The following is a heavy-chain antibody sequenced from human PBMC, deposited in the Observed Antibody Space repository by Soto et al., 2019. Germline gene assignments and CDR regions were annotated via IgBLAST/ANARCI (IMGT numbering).Heavy chain of an antibody. CDR3: AKEAYCGGDCYSGAFQH. J-gene: IGHJ1*01. V-gene: IGHV3-30*18. CDR2: ISYDGSNK. Sequence: VQLVESGGGVVQPGRSLRLSCAASGFTFSSYGMHWVRQAPGKGLEWVAVISYDGSNKYYADFVKGRFTISRDNSKNTLYLQMNSLRAEDTAVYYCAKEAYCGGDCYSGAFQHWGQGTLVTVSS. CDR1: GFTFSSYG. D-gene: IGHD2-21*02.